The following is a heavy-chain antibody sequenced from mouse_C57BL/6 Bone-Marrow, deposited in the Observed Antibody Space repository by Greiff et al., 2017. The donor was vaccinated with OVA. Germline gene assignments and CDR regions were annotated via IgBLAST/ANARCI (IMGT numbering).Heavy chain of an antibody. D-gene: IGHD4-1*01. CDR3: ARRRTGTRAMDY. CDR1: GYTFTSYW. CDR2: INPSSGYT. Sequence: QVQLKQSGADLAKPGASVKLSCKASGYTFTSYWMHWVKQRPGQGLEWIGYINPSSGYTKYNQKFKDKATLTADKSSSTAYMQLSSLTYEDSAVYYCARRRTGTRAMDYWGQGTSVTVSS. J-gene: IGHJ4*01. V-gene: IGHV1-7*01.